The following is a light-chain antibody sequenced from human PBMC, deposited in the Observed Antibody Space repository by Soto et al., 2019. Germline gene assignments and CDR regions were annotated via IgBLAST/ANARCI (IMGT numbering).Light chain of an antibody. Sequence: QSMLTQPPSASGTPGQRVTISCSGSSSNIGSETVNWYQQVPGTAPKLLIYGNNQRPSGVPDRFSGSKSGTSASLAISGLQSEDEADYYCAAWDDSLNGYVFATGTKVTVL. V-gene: IGLV1-44*01. CDR1: SSNIGSET. CDR2: GNN. J-gene: IGLJ1*01. CDR3: AAWDDSLNGYV.